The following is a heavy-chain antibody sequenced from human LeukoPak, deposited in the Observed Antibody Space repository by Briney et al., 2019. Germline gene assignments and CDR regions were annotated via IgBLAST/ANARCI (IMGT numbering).Heavy chain of an antibody. D-gene: IGHD4-23*01. Sequence: PGGSLRRSCAASGLTFSSYARSWVRQAPARGLEWGSGISGSGGKTYYADSVKGRFTISRDNFKNTLYLQMNSLRAEDTAVYYCAGGNYGGNYLSFDYWGQGTLVTVSS. V-gene: IGHV3-23*01. J-gene: IGHJ4*02. CDR1: GLTFSSYA. CDR3: AGGNYGGNYLSFDY. CDR2: ISGSGGKT.